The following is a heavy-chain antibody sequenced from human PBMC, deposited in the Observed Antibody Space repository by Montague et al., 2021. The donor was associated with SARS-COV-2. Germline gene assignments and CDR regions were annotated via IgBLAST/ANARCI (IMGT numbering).Heavy chain of an antibody. Sequence: ETLSLTCAVYGGSFSDYHWTWIRQSPGEGLELIGQINYGGSTKYNPSLKSRVTISIDTSKNQFSLKLNSVTAADTAVYYCARGAPGYWGQGTLVTVSS. CDR3: ARGAPGY. CDR1: GGSFSDYH. V-gene: IGHV4-34*01. CDR2: INYGGST. J-gene: IGHJ4*02.